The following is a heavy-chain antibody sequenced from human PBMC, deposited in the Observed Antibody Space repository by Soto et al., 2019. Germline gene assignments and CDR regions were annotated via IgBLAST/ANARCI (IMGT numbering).Heavy chain of an antibody. V-gene: IGHV4-59*08. CDR1: GGSTSSYY. Sequence: PSETLSLTCTVSGGSTSSYYWSWIRQPPGKGLEWIGYIYYSGSTNYNPSLKSRVTISVDTSKNQFSLKLSSVTAADTAVYYCARHDSSGWYVFDYWGQGTLVTVSS. D-gene: IGHD6-19*01. CDR2: IYYSGST. CDR3: ARHDSSGWYVFDY. J-gene: IGHJ4*02.